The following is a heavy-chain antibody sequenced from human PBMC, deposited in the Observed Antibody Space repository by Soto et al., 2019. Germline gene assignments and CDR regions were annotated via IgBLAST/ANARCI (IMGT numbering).Heavy chain of an antibody. Sequence: SETLSLTCTVSGDSVNSGTYYWSWIRQPPGKGLEWIGYIYNSGTTKYNPSLKSRVTISVDTSKNQFSLNLSSVTAADTAVYYCARAKTNMIVPENYWVQGTLVTVS. CDR2: IYNSGTT. D-gene: IGHD3-22*01. J-gene: IGHJ4*02. CDR1: GDSVNSGTYY. CDR3: ARAKTNMIVPENY. V-gene: IGHV4-61*01.